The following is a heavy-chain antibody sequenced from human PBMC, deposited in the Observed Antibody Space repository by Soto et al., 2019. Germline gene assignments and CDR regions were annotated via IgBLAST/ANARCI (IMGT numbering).Heavy chain of an antibody. CDR1: GITFSSYS. CDR2: ISSSNT. V-gene: IGHV3-48*02. Sequence: EVQLVESGGGLVQPGESLRLSCTASGITFSSYSMNWVRQAPGKGREWLSYISSSNTAYADSVKGRFTISRDNAKNSVCLQLNSLIEEDTAGYYWVCKQDVRATMVHGNLWGRGTRVTVSP. J-gene: IGHJ4*02. D-gene: IGHD1-7*01. CDR3: VCKQDVRATMVHGNL.